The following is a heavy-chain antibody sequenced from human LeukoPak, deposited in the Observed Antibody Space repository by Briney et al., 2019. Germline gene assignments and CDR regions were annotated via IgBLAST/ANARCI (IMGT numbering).Heavy chain of an antibody. V-gene: IGHV4-34*01. J-gene: IGHJ5*02. Sequence: PSETLSLTCAVYGGSFSGYYWSWIRQPSGKGLEWIGSIYYSGSTYYNPSLKSRVTISVDTSKNQFSLKLSSVTAADTAVYYCARDPRGYCSGGSCYLSNWFDPWGQGTLVTVSS. CDR1: GGSFSGYY. D-gene: IGHD2-15*01. CDR3: ARDPRGYCSGGSCYLSNWFDP. CDR2: IYYSGST.